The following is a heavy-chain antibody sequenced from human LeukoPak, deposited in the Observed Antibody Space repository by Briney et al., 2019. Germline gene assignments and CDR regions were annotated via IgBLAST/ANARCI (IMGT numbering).Heavy chain of an antibody. CDR3: ARGVGGSYYN. V-gene: IGHV4-59*01. D-gene: IGHD1-26*01. CDR1: GGSISSYY. CDR2: IYYSGST. J-gene: IGHJ4*02. Sequence: SETLSLTCTVSGGSISSYYWSWIRQPPGKGLEWIGYIYYSGSTTYNPSLKSRVTISVDTSKNQFSLKLSSVTAADTAVYYCARGVGGSYYNWGQGTLVTVSS.